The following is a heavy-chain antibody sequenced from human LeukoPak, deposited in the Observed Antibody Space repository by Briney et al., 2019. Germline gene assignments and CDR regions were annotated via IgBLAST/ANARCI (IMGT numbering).Heavy chain of an antibody. J-gene: IGHJ4*02. CDR1: GGSISSGDYY. CDR3: ARADYSDSGTYFYFDY. CDR2: IYNSGST. V-gene: IGHV4-30-4*01. D-gene: IGHD3-10*01. Sequence: NASRTLSLTCTVSGGSISSGDYYWSWIRQPPGKGLEWIGYIYNSGSTYYNPSLKSRVSISVDTSKNQFSLKLSSVTAADTAVYYCARADYSDSGTYFYFDYWGQGTLVTVSS.